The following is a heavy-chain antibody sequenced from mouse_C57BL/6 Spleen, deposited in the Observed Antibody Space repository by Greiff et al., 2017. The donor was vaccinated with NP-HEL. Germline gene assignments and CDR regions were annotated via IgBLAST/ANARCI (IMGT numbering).Heavy chain of an antibody. D-gene: IGHD2-3*01. Sequence: QVQLQQSGAELVKPGASVKLSCKASGYTFTSYWMHWVKQRPGQGLEWIGMIHPNSGSTNYNEKFKSKATLTVDKSSSTAYMQLSSLTSEDSAVYYCARGNFYDYAMDYWGQGTSVTVSS. CDR1: GYTFTSYW. CDR2: IHPNSGST. V-gene: IGHV1-64*01. CDR3: ARGNFYDYAMDY. J-gene: IGHJ4*01.